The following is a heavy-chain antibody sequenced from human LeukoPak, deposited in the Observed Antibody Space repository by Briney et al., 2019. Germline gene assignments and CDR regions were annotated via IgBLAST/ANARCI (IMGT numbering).Heavy chain of an antibody. CDR2: ISSSSSYI. Sequence: GGSLRLSCAASGFTFSSYSMNWVRQAPGKGLEWVSSISSSSSYIYYADSVKGRFTISRDNAKNSLYLQMNSLRAEDTAVYYCAKQGRDWLRDYYYYMDVWGKGTTVTISS. CDR1: GFTFSSYS. D-gene: IGHD3-9*01. CDR3: AKQGRDWLRDYYYYMDV. J-gene: IGHJ6*03. V-gene: IGHV3-21*01.